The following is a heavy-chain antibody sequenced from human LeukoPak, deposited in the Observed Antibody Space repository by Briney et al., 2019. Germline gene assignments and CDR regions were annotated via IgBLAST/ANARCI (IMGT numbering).Heavy chain of an antibody. D-gene: IGHD6-6*01. Sequence: SETLSLTCTVSGGSISSGGYYWSWIRQPPGKGLEWIGYIYHSGSTYYNPSLKSRVTISVDRSKNQFSLKLSSVTAADTAVYYCARTGSIAALIFDYWGQGTLVTVSS. CDR1: GGSISSGGYY. CDR3: ARTGSIAALIFDY. V-gene: IGHV4-30-2*01. J-gene: IGHJ4*02. CDR2: IYHSGST.